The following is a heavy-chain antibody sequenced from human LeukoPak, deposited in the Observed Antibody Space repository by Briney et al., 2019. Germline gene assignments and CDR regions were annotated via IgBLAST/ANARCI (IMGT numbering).Heavy chain of an antibody. V-gene: IGHV4-61*02. CDR3: ARDEEFYYYMDV. CDR2: IYTSGST. J-gene: IGHJ6*03. CDR1: GGSISSGSYY. Sequence: KPSGTLSLTCTVSGGSISSGSYYWRWIRQPAGKGLEWIGRIYTSGSTNYNPSLKSRVTISVDTSKNQFSLKLSSVTAADTAVYYCARDEEFYYYMDVWGKGTTVTVSS.